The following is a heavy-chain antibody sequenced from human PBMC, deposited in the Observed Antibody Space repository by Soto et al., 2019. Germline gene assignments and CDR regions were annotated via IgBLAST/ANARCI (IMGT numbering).Heavy chain of an antibody. J-gene: IGHJ6*02. V-gene: IGHV4-34*01. Sequence: SETLSLTCAVYGGSFRGYYWSWIRQPPGKGLEWIGEINHRGSANYNPSVKSRVTISVDTSKNQFSLKLNSVTAADTAMYYCARGSRVKIPAATGRDYYYHGLDVWAQGTAVTVSS. CDR3: ARGSRVKIPAATGRDYYYHGLDV. CDR2: INHRGSA. D-gene: IGHD1-26*01. CDR1: GGSFRGYY.